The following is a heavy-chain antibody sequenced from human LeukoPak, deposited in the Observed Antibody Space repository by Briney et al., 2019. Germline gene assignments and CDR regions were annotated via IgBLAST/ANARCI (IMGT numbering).Heavy chain of an antibody. CDR1: GFTFSNAW. D-gene: IGHD2-2*01. Sequence: GGSLRHSCAASGFTFSNAWMSWVRQAPGKGLEWVGRIKSKTDGGTTDYAAPVKGRFTISRDDSKNTLYLQMNSLKTEDTAVYYCQTDIVVVPAAKEDDAFDIWGQGTMVTVSS. CDR3: QTDIVVVPAAKEDDAFDI. J-gene: IGHJ3*02. V-gene: IGHV3-15*01. CDR2: IKSKTDGGTT.